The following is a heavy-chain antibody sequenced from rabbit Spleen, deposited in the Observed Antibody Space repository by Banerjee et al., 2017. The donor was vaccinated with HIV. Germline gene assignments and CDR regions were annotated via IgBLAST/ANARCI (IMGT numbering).Heavy chain of an antibody. CDR1: GFSFSSSYW. J-gene: IGHJ4*01. D-gene: IGHD8-1*01. CDR2: IYGGSSGNT. Sequence: QQQLEESGGDLVKPGASLTLTCTASGFSFSSSYWICWVRQTPGKGLEWIACIYGGSSGNTHYASWAKGRFTISKTSSTTVTLQMTSLTAADTATYFCARDAGNSDAWSFNLWGQGTLVTVS. CDR3: ARDAGNSDAWSFNL. V-gene: IGHV1S45*01.